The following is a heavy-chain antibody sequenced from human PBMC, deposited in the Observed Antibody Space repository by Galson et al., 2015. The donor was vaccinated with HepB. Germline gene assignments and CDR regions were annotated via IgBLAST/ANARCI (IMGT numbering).Heavy chain of an antibody. CDR3: ARLSSGNSFDY. Sequence: SLRLSCAASGFTFDDYAMHWVRQAPGKGLEWVSSISGSYTIYYADSVKGRFTISRDNAKNSLDLQMNSLRDEDTAVYYCARLSSGNSFDYWGRGTPVTVSS. CDR2: ISGSYTI. V-gene: IGHV3-69-1*02. D-gene: IGHD1-26*01. CDR1: GFTFDDYA. J-gene: IGHJ4*02.